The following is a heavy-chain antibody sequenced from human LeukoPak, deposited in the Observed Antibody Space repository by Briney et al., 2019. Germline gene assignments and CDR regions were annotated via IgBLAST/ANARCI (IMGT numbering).Heavy chain of an antibody. D-gene: IGHD3-22*01. CDR2: ISYDGSNK. J-gene: IGHJ3*02. CDR1: GFTFSSYG. CDR3: AKDGSSGYYPYAFDI. Sequence: PGGSLRLSCAASGFTFSSYGMNWVRQAPGKGLEWVAVISYDGSNKYYADSVKGRFTISRDNSKNTLYLQMNSLRAEDTAVYYCAKDGSSGYYPYAFDIWGRGTKVTVSS. V-gene: IGHV3-30*18.